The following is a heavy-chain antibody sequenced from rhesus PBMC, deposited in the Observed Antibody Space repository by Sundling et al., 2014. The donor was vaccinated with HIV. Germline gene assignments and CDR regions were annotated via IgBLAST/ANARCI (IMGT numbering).Heavy chain of an antibody. Sequence: QVQLQESGPGLVKPSETLSLTCAVSGDSITSSYWNWIRQSPGKRLEWIGRISGGAGNTDFNPSLKSRVTMSTDTSNNQFSLNLNSVTAADTAVYYCAIRRAVVSSGGFDVWGPGVFVTVSS. D-gene: IGHD2-39*02. CDR3: AIRRAVVSSGGFDV. CDR1: GDSITSSY. J-gene: IGHJ5-1*01. V-gene: IGHV4-173*01. CDR2: ISGGAGNT.